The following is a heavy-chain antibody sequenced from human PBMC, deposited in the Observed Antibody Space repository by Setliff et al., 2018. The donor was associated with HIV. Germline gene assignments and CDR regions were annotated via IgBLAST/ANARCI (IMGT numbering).Heavy chain of an antibody. V-gene: IGHV4-39*01. CDR3: ARLFQWMSYSFDI. D-gene: IGHD5-12*01. J-gene: IGHJ3*02. Sequence: SETLSLTCAVYGGSISTSSYYWGWIRQPPGKGLEWIGSVHSSGNTYYSPSLKSRVSMSVDSSRNQFSLNLSSVTAADTGVYYCARLFQWMSYSFDIWGQGTMVTVSS. CDR1: GGSISTSSYY. CDR2: VHSSGNT.